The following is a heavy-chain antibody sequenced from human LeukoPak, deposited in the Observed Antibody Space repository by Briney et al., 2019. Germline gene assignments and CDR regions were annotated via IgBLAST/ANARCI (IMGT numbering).Heavy chain of an antibody. CDR1: GYTFTGYY. D-gene: IGHD3-22*01. V-gene: IGHV1-2*02. CDR2: INPNSGGT. CDR3: ARDENYYDSSGYHTGLDY. Sequence: ASVKVSCKASGYTFTGYYMHWVRQAPGQGLEWMGWINPNSGGTNYAQKFQGRVTMTRDTSISTAYIELSRLRSDDTAVYYCARDENYYDSSGYHTGLDYWGQGTLVTVSS. J-gene: IGHJ4*02.